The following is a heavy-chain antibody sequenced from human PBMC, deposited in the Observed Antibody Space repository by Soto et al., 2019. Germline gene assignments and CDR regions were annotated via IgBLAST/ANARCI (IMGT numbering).Heavy chain of an antibody. Sequence: SETLSLTCAVYGGSFSGYYRSWIRQPPGKGLEWIGEINHSGSTNYNPSLKSRVTISVDTSKNQFSLKLSSVTAADTAVYYCARGMTTVSSDWFDPWGQGTLVTVSS. D-gene: IGHD4-4*01. J-gene: IGHJ5*02. V-gene: IGHV4-34*01. CDR3: ARGMTTVSSDWFDP. CDR2: INHSGST. CDR1: GGSFSGYY.